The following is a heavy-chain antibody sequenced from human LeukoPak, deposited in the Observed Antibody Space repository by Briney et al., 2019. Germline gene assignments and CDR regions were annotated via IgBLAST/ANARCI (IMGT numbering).Heavy chain of an antibody. V-gene: IGHV4-39*01. CDR1: GGSISSSCYY. CDR2: IYYSGST. Sequence: SETLSLTCPVSGGSISSSCYYWGWIRQPPGKGLEWIGSIYYSGSTYYNPSLKSRVTISVDTSKNQFSLKLSSVTAADTAVYYCARHVLSGYLNYWYFVLWGRGTLVTVSS. D-gene: IGHD3-3*01. J-gene: IGHJ2*01. CDR3: ARHVLSGYLNYWYFVL.